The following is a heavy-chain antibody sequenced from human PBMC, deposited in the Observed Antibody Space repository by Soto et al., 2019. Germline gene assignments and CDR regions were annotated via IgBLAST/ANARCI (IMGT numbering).Heavy chain of an antibody. V-gene: IGHV1-8*01. CDR3: ARDGSGSFSYWFDP. J-gene: IGHJ5*02. CDR1: GYTFTTYD. CDR2: IYPDNGNT. D-gene: IGHD1-26*01. Sequence: ASVKVSCKASGYTFTTYDINWVRQAPGQGLEWMGNIYPDNGNTDYAQKFQGRVTITRDTSATTAYMELNSLRSEDTAVYYCARDGSGSFSYWFDPWGQGTLVAVSS.